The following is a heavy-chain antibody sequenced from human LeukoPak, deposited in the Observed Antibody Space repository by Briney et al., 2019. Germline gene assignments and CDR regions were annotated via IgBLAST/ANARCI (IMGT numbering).Heavy chain of an antibody. CDR2: INPNSGGT. CDR1: GCTFTDYY. Sequence: ASVKVSCKASGCTFTDYYIYWVRQAPGQGLEWMGRINPNSGGTNYAQQFQGRVTMTRDTSISTVYMELSSLRSDDTAVYFCARDGGYCSSGPTCYSRAEYFYYGLDVWGQGTTLTVSS. V-gene: IGHV1-2*06. J-gene: IGHJ6*02. CDR3: ARDGGYCSSGPTCYSRAEYFYYGLDV. D-gene: IGHD2-2*01.